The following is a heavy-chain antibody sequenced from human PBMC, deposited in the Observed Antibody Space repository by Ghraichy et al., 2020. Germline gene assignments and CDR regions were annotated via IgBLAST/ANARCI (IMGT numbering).Heavy chain of an antibody. Sequence: GGSLRLSCAASGFTFSSYWMHWVRQAPGKGLVWVSRISNDGSSTSYADSVKGRFTISRDNAKNTLYLQMNSLRAEDTAVYYCARGRYTAGYYFDYWGQGTLVTVSS. D-gene: IGHD3-16*02. J-gene: IGHJ4*02. CDR3: ARGRYTAGYYFDY. CDR1: GFTFSSYW. CDR2: ISNDGSST. V-gene: IGHV3-74*01.